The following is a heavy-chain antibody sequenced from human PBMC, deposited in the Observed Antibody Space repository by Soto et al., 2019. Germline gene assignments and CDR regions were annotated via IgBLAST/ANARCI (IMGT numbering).Heavy chain of an antibody. D-gene: IGHD1-26*01. CDR2: IWYDGSLK. CDR1: GFTFSHHG. Sequence: QVQLVESGGGVVQPGKSLRLSCAASGFTFSHHGIHWVRQAPGKGLEWVAVIWYDGSLKYYADSVQGRFIVSRDNSKHTVDLQMNSLRVEDTAVYYCARWDLDWWGQGNLVTVSS. J-gene: IGHJ4*02. V-gene: IGHV3-33*01. CDR3: ARWDLDW.